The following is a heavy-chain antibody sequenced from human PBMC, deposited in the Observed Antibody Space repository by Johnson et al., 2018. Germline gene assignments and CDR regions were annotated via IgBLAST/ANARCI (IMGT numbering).Heavy chain of an antibody. J-gene: IGHJ3*01. CDR3: ARGPAVRDVNNSIKYAFDF. CDR1: GGSISSYY. Sequence: QVQLQESGPGLVKPSETLSLTCSVSGGSISSYYWSWIRQPPGKGLEWIGYIYYSGSTNYNHSLKRQVTISIDTSKREFSLKLSSVTAADTAVYYCARGPAVRDVNNSIKYAFDFWGQGTMVTVSS. CDR2: IYYSGST. V-gene: IGHV4-59*01. D-gene: IGHD5-24*01.